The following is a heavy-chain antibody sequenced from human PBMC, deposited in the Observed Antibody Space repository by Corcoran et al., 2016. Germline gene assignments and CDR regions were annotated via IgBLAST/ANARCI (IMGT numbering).Heavy chain of an antibody. J-gene: IGHJ4*02. V-gene: IGHV4-59*01. Sequence: QVQLQESGPGLVKPSETLSLTCTVSGGSISSYYWSWIRQPPGKGLEWIGYIYYSGSTNYNPSLKSRVTISVDTSKNQFSLKLSSVTAADTAVYYCARETRDSVIDYWGQGTLVTVSS. D-gene: IGHD2-21*02. CDR2: IYYSGST. CDR3: ARETRDSVIDY. CDR1: GGSISSYY.